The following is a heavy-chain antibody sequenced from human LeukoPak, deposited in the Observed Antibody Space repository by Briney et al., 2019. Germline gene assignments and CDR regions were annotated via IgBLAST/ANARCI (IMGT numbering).Heavy chain of an antibody. V-gene: IGHV5-51*01. CDR1: GYSFTTYW. D-gene: IGHD6-13*01. CDR2: IYPGDSDT. Sequence: GESLKISFKGSGYSFTTYWVGWVRQMPGKGLEWMGIIYPGDSDTRYSPSFQGQVTISADKSISTAYLQWSSLKASDTAMFYCARVKSSSWKDAFDIWGQGTMVTVSS. J-gene: IGHJ3*02. CDR3: ARVKSSSWKDAFDI.